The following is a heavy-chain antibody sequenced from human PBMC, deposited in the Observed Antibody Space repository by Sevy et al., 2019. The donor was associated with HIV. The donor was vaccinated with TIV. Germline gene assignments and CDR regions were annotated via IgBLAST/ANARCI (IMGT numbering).Heavy chain of an antibody. CDR2: IYHSGTP. D-gene: IGHD3-10*01. V-gene: IGHV4-59*02. CDR3: AKDPAGDYGL. CDR1: GDSVTSYY. J-gene: IGHJ4*02. Sequence: SETVSLTCTVSGDSVTSYYWSWIRQPPGKGLEWIGYIYHSGTPRYNPSLKSRVTLSVDTSKNQFSLKMNSVTAADTAMYYCAKDPAGDYGLWGQGILVTVSS.